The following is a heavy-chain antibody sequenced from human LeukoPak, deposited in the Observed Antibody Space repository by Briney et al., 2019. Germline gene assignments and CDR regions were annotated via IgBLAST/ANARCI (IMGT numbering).Heavy chain of an antibody. Sequence: PGRSLRLSCTASGFTFGDYAMSWFRQAPGKGLEWVGFIRSKAYGGTTEYAASVKGRFTISRDDSKSIAYLQMNSLKTGDTAVYYCTRDGSSGCNDYWGQGTLVTVSS. V-gene: IGHV3-49*03. CDR1: GFTFGDYA. CDR2: IRSKAYGGTT. J-gene: IGHJ4*02. D-gene: IGHD6-19*01. CDR3: TRDGSSGCNDY.